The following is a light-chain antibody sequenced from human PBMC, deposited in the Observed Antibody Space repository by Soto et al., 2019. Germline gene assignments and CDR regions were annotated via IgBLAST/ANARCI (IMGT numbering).Light chain of an antibody. Sequence: QSVLTQPPSASGTPGQRVTISCSGSSSNIGRNTVNWYQQLPGTAPKLLIYTNNQRPSGVPDRFSGSKSATSASLAISGLQSEDEADYYCAAWDDRLDGPLFGGGTKVTVL. CDR3: AAWDDRLDGPL. CDR2: TNN. J-gene: IGLJ2*01. V-gene: IGLV1-44*01. CDR1: SSNIGRNT.